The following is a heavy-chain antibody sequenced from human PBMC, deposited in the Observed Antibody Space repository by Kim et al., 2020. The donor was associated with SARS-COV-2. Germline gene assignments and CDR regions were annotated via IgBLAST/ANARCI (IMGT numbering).Heavy chain of an antibody. J-gene: IGHJ4*02. CDR1: DYSYSGSG. D-gene: IGHD3-10*01. CDR3: VRGTWGDVNDY. CDR2: INTRKGDT. V-gene: IGHV1-18*01. Sequence: ASVKVSCKTSDYSYSGSGFSWVRHAPGQGLEWMGWINTRKGDTNYVQKFQDRVTMTTGSSTTTAYMELRNLKSDDTAVYYCVRGTWGDVNDYWGPGTLVTVSS.